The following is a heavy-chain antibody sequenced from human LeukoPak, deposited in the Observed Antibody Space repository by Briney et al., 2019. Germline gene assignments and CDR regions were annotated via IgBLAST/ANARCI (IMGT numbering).Heavy chain of an antibody. V-gene: IGHV3-64*01. D-gene: IGHD6-13*01. CDR2: ISSDGGST. CDR3: AREDPPGSTWFDY. J-gene: IGHJ4*02. Sequence: GGSLRLSCAASGFTFNSYAMSWVRQAPGKGLESVSAISSDGGSTYYANSVRGRFTVSRDNSKNTLYLQMGSLRAEDMAVYYCAREDPPGSTWFDYWGQGTLVAVSS. CDR1: GFTFNSYA.